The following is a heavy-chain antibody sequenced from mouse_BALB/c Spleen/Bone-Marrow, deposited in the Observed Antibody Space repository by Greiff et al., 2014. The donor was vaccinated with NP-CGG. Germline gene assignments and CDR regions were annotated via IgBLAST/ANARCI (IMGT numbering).Heavy chain of an antibody. J-gene: IGHJ3*01. D-gene: IGHD2-3*01. CDR1: GYTFTSYW. Sequence: QVQLQQSGAELVKPGASVKLSCKASGYTFTSYWIHWVKLRPGHGLEWIGEINPSNGRTNYNEKFKNKATLTVDKSSSTAYIQLSSLTPEDSAVYYCARYDGPAWFAYWGQGTLVTVS. CDR3: ARYDGPAWFAY. V-gene: IGHV1S81*02. CDR2: INPSNGRT.